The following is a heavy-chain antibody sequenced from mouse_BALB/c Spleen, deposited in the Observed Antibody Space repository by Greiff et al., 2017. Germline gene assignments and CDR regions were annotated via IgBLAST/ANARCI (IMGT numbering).Heavy chain of an antibody. CDR1: GFTFSSYA. Sequence: EVQLVESGGGLVKPGGSLKLSCAASGFTFSSYAMSWVRQSPEKRLEWVAEISSGGSYTYYPDTVTGRFTISRDNAKNTLYLEMSSLRSEDTAMYYCARAYYGSSYSSYWYFDVWGAGTTVTVSS. D-gene: IGHD1-1*01. V-gene: IGHV5-9-4*01. CDR2: ISSGGSYT. CDR3: ARAYYGSSYSSYWYFDV. J-gene: IGHJ1*01.